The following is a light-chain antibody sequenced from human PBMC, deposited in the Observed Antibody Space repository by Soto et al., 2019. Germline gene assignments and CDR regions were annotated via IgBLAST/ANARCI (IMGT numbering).Light chain of an antibody. CDR3: QQYHSYPLT. Sequence: DIEMAQSRSTLSASVGDRVTITCRASQTISSWLAWYQQKPGKAPNLLIYDASSLESGVPSRFSGSGSGTEFTLTISSLQPDDFATYYCQQYHSYPLTFGGGTKVDIK. CDR2: DAS. CDR1: QTISSW. V-gene: IGKV1-5*01. J-gene: IGKJ4*01.